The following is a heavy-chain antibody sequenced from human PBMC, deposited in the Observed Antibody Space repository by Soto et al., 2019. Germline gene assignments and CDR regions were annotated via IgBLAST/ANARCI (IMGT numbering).Heavy chain of an antibody. Sequence: EVQLLESGGGLVQPGGSLRLSCAASGFTFSTYAMSWVRQAPGKGLEWVSAISGSGGSTYYADPVKGRFTISRDNSKNTLYLKMNSLGDEDTALYYCAKARGGVDCRGTSCYGGMDVWGQGTTVTVSS. CDR1: GFTFSTYA. J-gene: IGHJ6*02. CDR2: ISGSGGST. CDR3: AKARGGVDCRGTSCYGGMDV. V-gene: IGHV3-23*01. D-gene: IGHD2-2*01.